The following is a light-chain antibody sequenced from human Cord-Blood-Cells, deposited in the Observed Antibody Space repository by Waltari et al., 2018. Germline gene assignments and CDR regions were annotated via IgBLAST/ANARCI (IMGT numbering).Light chain of an antibody. CDR3: QQRSNWWT. CDR1: QSVSSY. J-gene: IGKJ1*01. V-gene: IGKV3-11*01. CDR2: DAS. Sequence: EIVLTQSPATLPLSPGERATPSCRASQSVSSYLAWYQQKPGQAPRLLIYDASNRATGIPARFSGSGSGTDFTLTISSLEPEDFAVYYCQQRSNWWTFGQGTKVEIK.